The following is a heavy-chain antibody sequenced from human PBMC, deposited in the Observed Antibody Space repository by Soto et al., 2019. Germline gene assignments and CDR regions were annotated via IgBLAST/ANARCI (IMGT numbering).Heavy chain of an antibody. CDR1: GGDFLSYT. Sequence: QLVQSGAEVKKPGSSVKVSCKASGGDFLSYTISWVRQSPGQGPEWMGTIIPILDVAKNAQKFQGRVEITADKATSTVYLELRSLRSDETAVYYCAQMWFGELWHGMDVWGQGTTITVSS. CDR2: IIPILDVA. D-gene: IGHD3-10*01. J-gene: IGHJ6*02. V-gene: IGHV1-69*02. CDR3: AQMWFGELWHGMDV.